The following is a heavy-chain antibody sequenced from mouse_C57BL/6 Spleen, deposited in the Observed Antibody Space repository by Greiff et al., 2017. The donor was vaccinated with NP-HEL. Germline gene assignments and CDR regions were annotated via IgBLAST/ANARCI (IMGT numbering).Heavy chain of an antibody. J-gene: IGHJ3*01. V-gene: IGHV5-9-1*02. D-gene: IGHD3-2*02. CDR1: GFTFSSYA. CDR2: ISSGGDYI. Sequence: EVQLVESGEGLVKPGGSLKLSCAASGFTFSSYAMSWVRQTPEKRLEWVAYISSGGDYIYYADTVKGRFTISRDNARNTLYLQMRSLKSEDTAMYYCTRVDSSGTCAYWGQGTLVTVSA. CDR3: TRVDSSGTCAY.